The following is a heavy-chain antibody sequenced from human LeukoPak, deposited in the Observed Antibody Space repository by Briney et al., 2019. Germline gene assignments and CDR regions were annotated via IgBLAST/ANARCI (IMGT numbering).Heavy chain of an antibody. CDR3: ARTKKVDHDDYENYFDY. D-gene: IGHD4-17*01. J-gene: IGHJ4*02. CDR1: GGSISSGGYS. CDR2: IYYSGST. V-gene: IGHV4-30-4*07. Sequence: SETLSLTCAVSGGSISSGGYSWSWIRQPPGKGLEWIGYIYYSGSTYYNPSLKSRVTISVDTSKNQFSLKLSSVTAADTAVYYCARTKKVDHDDYENYFDYWGQGTLVTVSS.